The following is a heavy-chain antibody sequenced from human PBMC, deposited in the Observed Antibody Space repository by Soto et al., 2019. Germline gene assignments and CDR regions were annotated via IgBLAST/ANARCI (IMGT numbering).Heavy chain of an antibody. Sequence: PGGLLRISCAVSVFTFADYAMYWVRQAPGKGLEWVSGITWNSGSKGYADSVKGRFTISRDNAKNSLYLQMNSLRGEDTALYYCAKETVRGQQLPPIAFDVWGQGTKVTVSS. J-gene: IGHJ3*01. V-gene: IGHV3-9*01. CDR1: VFTFADYA. CDR2: ITWNSGSK. CDR3: AKETVRGQQLPPIAFDV. D-gene: IGHD6-13*01.